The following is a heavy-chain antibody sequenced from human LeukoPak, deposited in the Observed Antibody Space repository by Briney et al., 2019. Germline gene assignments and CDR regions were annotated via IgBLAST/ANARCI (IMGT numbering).Heavy chain of an antibody. CDR1: GGSVSSYY. D-gene: IGHD2-2*01. Sequence: SETLSLTCTVSGGSVSSYYWSWIRQPAGKGLEWIGRIYSSGSTNYNPSLKSRVTMSGDTSKNQISLKLSSVTAADTAVYYCARGGISTSLDYWGQGTLVTVSS. V-gene: IGHV4-4*07. CDR2: IYSSGST. CDR3: ARGGISTSLDY. J-gene: IGHJ4*02.